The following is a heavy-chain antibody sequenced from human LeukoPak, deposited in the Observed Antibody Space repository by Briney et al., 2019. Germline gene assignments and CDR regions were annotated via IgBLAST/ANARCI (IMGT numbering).Heavy chain of an antibody. CDR2: IYYSGST. J-gene: IGHJ5*02. CDR1: GGSISSYY. D-gene: IGHD3-10*01. CDR3: ARADSGDVAFDP. Sequence: SETLSLTCTVSGGSISSYYWSWIRQPPGKGLEWIGYIYYSGSTNYNPSLKSRVTISVDTSKNQFSLKLSSVTAADTAVYYCARADSGDVAFDPWGQGTLVTVSS. V-gene: IGHV4-59*01.